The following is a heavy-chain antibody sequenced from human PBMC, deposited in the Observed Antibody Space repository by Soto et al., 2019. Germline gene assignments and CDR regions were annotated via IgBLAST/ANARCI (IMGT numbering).Heavy chain of an antibody. D-gene: IGHD1-1*01. J-gene: IGHJ4*02. CDR2: ISGSGGIT. Sequence: GGSLRLSCAASGFPFSSYAISWVRQAPGKGLESVSGISGSGGITYYADSVKGRFTISRDNSKNTLYLQMNSLRADDTAVYFCAKSFCASHNSFFDSWGQGTLVTVSS. V-gene: IGHV3-23*01. CDR1: GFPFSSYA. CDR3: AKSFCASHNSFFDS.